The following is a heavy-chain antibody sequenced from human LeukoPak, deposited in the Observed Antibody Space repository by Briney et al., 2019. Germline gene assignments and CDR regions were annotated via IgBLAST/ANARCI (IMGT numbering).Heavy chain of an antibody. Sequence: GSLRLSCAASGFTFSSYWMHGARQAPGKGLVWVSRMNNDGSSTIYADSVKGRFTISRDNAKNTLYLQMNSLRAEDTAVYYCARADGSDWITYWGQGTLVTVSS. V-gene: IGHV3-74*01. D-gene: IGHD6-19*01. CDR3: ARADGSDWITY. J-gene: IGHJ4*02. CDR1: GFTFSSYW. CDR2: MNNDGSST.